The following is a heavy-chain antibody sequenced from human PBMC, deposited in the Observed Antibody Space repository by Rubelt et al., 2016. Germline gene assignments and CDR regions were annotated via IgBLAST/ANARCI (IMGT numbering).Heavy chain of an antibody. Sequence: EVQLVESGGGLVQPGGSLRLSCAASGSSFSTSWMHWVRQVPGKGLVWVSRINSDGSSTTYGCSGKGRFTISRDNARNMVFLQMNSRRVEDTAVYYCARDWYGDIDCWGQGTLVTVSP. CDR2: INSDGSST. D-gene: IGHD1-14*01. V-gene: IGHV3-74*01. CDR3: ARDWYGDIDC. J-gene: IGHJ4*02. CDR1: GSSFSTSW.